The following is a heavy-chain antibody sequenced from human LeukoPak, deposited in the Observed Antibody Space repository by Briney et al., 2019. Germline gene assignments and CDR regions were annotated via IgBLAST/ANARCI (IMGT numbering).Heavy chain of an antibody. CDR1: GFTFSSYG. CDR2: IWYDGSNK. D-gene: IGHD3-10*01. CDR3: AKGETYYYGSGSTYMDV. Sequence: GRSLRLSCAASGFTFSSYGTHWVRQAPGKGLEWVAVIWYDGSNKYYADSVKGRFTISRDNSKNTLYLQMNSLRAEDTAVYYCAKGETYYYGSGSTYMDVWGKGTTVTVSS. J-gene: IGHJ6*03. V-gene: IGHV3-33*06.